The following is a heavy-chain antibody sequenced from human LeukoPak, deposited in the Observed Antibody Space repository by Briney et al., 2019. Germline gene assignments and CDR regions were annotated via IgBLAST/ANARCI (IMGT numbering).Heavy chain of an antibody. CDR2: INHSGST. J-gene: IGHJ6*03. D-gene: IGHD3-22*01. CDR3: ARDYYDSSGYYPEDYYYMDV. Sequence: PSETLSLTCAVYGGSFSGYYWSWIRQPPGKGLEWIGEINHSGSTNYNPSLKSRVTISVDTSKNQFSLKLSSVTAADTAVYYCARDYYDSSGYYPEDYYYMDVWGKGTTVTISS. V-gene: IGHV4-34*01. CDR1: GGSFSGYY.